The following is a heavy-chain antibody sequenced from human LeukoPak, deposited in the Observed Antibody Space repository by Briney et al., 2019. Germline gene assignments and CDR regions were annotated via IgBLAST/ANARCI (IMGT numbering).Heavy chain of an antibody. CDR3: AREGGSGFQFIAAAGGYYYYGMDV. CDR2: ISAYNGNT. CDR1: GFTFSSYD. J-gene: IGHJ6*02. V-gene: IGHV1-18*01. D-gene: IGHD6-13*01. Sequence: ASVKVSCKASGFTFSSYDINWVRQAPGQGLEWMGWISAYNGNTNYAQKLQGRVTMTTDTSTSTAYMELRSLRSDDTAVYYCAREGGSGFQFIAAAGGYYYYGMDVWGQGTTVTVSS.